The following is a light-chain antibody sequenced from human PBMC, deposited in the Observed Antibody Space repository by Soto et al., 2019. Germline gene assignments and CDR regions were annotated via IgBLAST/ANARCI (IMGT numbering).Light chain of an antibody. V-gene: IGKV3-20*01. CDR3: QQYGSVPLT. CDR1: QSVSTSY. CDR2: GAS. J-gene: IGKJ4*01. Sequence: EIVLTQSPGTLSLSPGERATLSCRASQSVSTSYLAWYQQKPGQAPRLLIYGASSRATGIPDRFSGSGSGADFTITISRLESEDFAVYYCQQYGSVPLTFGGGTKMEIK.